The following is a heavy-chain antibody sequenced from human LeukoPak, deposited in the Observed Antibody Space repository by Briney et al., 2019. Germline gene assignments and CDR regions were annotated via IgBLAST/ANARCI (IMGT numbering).Heavy chain of an antibody. V-gene: IGHV3-49*03. CDR2: IRSKAYGGTT. CDR1: GFTFGDYA. Sequence: GGSLRLSCTASGFTFGDYAMSWFRQAPGKGLEWVGFIRSKAYGGTTEYAASVKGRFTISRDDSKSIAYLQMNSLKTEDTAVYYCTKAVATIRPRWFDPWGQGTLVTVSS. J-gene: IGHJ5*02. D-gene: IGHD5-12*01. CDR3: TKAVATIRPRWFDP.